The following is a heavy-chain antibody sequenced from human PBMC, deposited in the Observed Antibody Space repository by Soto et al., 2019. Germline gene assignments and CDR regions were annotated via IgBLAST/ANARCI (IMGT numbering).Heavy chain of an antibody. Sequence: GGFLRLSCGAPRFSFRSYRMHWVRQAPVTGRAWVSSIAASGTYIDYADSVKGRFTMSRDNAKNSPYLQRNSLRAEDTAMYYCAREGGYCTTSSCYDYGMVVWGQGTTVTVSS. J-gene: IGHJ6*02. CDR1: RFSFRSYR. CDR3: AREGGYCTTSSCYDYGMVV. D-gene: IGHD2-2*01. CDR2: IAASGTYI. V-gene: IGHV3-21*01.